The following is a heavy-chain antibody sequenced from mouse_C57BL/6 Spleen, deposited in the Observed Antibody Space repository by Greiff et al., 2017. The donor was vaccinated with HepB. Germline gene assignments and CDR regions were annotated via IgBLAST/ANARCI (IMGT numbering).Heavy chain of an antibody. Sequence: QVQLKQSGAELVKPGASVKISCKASGYAFSSYWMNWVKQRPGKGLEWIGQIYPGDGDTNYNGKFKGKATLTADKSSSTAYMQLSSLTSEDSAVYFCARLGDGYYAFDYWGQGTTLTVSS. D-gene: IGHD2-3*01. V-gene: IGHV1-80*01. CDR3: ARLGDGYYAFDY. CDR2: IYPGDGDT. J-gene: IGHJ2*01. CDR1: GYAFSSYW.